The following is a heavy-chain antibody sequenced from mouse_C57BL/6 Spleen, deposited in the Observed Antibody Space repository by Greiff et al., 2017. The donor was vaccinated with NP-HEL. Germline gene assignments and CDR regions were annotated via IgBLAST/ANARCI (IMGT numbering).Heavy chain of an antibody. CDR1: GFTFSSYG. D-gene: IGHD2-4*01. CDR3: AIYYDYDRVFAY. CDR2: ISSGGSYT. J-gene: IGHJ3*01. V-gene: IGHV5-6*01. Sequence: EVQLVESGGDLVKPGGSLKLSCAASGFTFSSYGMSWVRQTPDKRLEWVATISSGGSYTYYPDSVKGRFTISRDNAKNTLYLQMSSLKSEDTAMYYCAIYYDYDRVFAYWGQGTLVTVSA.